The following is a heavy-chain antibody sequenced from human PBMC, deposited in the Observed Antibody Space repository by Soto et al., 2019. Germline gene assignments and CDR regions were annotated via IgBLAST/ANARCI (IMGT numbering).Heavy chain of an antibody. CDR1: GFTFSDYY. Sequence: QVQLVESGGGLVKPGGSLRLSCAASGFTFSDYYMSWIRQAPGKGQEWVSYISSSGSTIYYADSVKGRFTISRDNAKNSLYLQMNSLRAEDPAVYYCARDRDLIDLGYYYGMDVWGQGTTVTVSS. D-gene: IGHD3-10*01. CDR2: ISSSGSTI. J-gene: IGHJ6*02. CDR3: ARDRDLIDLGYYYGMDV. V-gene: IGHV3-11*01.